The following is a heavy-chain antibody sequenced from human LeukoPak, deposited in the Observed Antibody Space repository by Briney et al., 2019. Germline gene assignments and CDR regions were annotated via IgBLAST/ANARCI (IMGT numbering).Heavy chain of an antibody. D-gene: IGHD3-10*01. J-gene: IGHJ4*02. Sequence: GGSLRLSCASSGFTFSSYAMSWVRQAPGKGLEWVSGMSGSGGSTYYADSVKGRFTISRDNSKNTLYLQMNSLRAEDTAVYYCAKNKGYGSGRIGEIDYWGQGTLVTVSS. CDR3: AKNKGYGSGRIGEIDY. V-gene: IGHV3-23*01. CDR2: MSGSGGST. CDR1: GFTFSSYA.